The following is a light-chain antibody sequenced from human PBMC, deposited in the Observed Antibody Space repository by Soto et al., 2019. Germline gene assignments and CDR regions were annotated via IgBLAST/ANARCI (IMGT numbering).Light chain of an antibody. CDR1: QLISSW. V-gene: IGKV1-12*01. Sequence: DVQMTQSPSSVSASVGDRVTITGRASQLISSWLAWYQQKPGTPPKLLIYAASNLESGVPSRFSGSESGTEFTLTISSLQPEDFATYFCQQAASFPLTFGGGTKVDIK. CDR3: QQAASFPLT. J-gene: IGKJ4*01. CDR2: AAS.